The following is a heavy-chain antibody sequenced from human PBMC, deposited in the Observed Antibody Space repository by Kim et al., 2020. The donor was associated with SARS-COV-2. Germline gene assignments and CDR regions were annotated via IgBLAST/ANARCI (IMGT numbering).Heavy chain of an antibody. Sequence: GGSLRLSCAASGFTFCTYMMNWVRQAPGKGLEWVSAIDGSGVSRNYADSLKGRFTISRDNSKNTLYLQMNRLRDEDTAVYYCVKDGPNWGSYFDNWGQGTLVSVSS. V-gene: IGHV3-23*01. CDR1: GFTFCTYM. CDR3: VKDGPNWGSYFDN. J-gene: IGHJ4*02. CDR2: IDGSGVSR. D-gene: IGHD7-27*01.